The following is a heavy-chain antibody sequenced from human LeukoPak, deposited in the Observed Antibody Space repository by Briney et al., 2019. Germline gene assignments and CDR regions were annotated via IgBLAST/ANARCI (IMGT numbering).Heavy chain of an antibody. CDR3: ADPGGSGAQFDL. D-gene: IGHD3-10*01. CDR1: GFTFSTYS. J-gene: IGHJ2*01. CDR2: ISGSSSYI. Sequence: PGGSLRLSCAASGFTFSTYSMNWVRQAPGKGLEWVSSISGSSSYIYYADSVKGRFTISRDSAQNSLYLQMNSLRAEDTAVYYCADPGGSGAQFDLWGRGTLLTVSS. V-gene: IGHV3-21*04.